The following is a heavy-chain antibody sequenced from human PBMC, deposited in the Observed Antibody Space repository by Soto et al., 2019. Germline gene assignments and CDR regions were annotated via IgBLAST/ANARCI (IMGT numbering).Heavy chain of an antibody. Sequence: QPGGSLRLSCAASGFTFSSYAMHWVRQAPGKGLEWVAVISYDGSNKYYADSVKGRFTISRDNSKNTLYLQMNSLRAEDTAVYYCARDLFTRNWKHGDYFDYWGQGTLVTVSS. V-gene: IGHV3-30-3*01. CDR1: GFTFSSYA. D-gene: IGHD1-1*01. CDR2: ISYDGSNK. CDR3: ARDLFTRNWKHGDYFDY. J-gene: IGHJ4*02.